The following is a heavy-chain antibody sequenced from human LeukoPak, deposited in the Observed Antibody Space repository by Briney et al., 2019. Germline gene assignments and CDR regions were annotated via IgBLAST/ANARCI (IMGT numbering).Heavy chain of an antibody. Sequence: PSETLSLTCTVSGGSISSYYRSWIRQPPGKGLEWIGYIYYSGSTNYNPSLKSRVTISVDTSKNQFSLKLSSVTAADTAVYYCARRVYTSGGNYVFDYWGQGTLVTVSS. D-gene: IGHD6-19*01. V-gene: IGHV4-59*08. CDR1: GGSISSYY. CDR2: IYYSGST. J-gene: IGHJ4*02. CDR3: ARRVYTSGGNYVFDY.